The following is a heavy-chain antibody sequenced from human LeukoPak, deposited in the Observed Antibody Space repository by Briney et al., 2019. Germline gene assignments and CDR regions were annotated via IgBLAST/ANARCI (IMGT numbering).Heavy chain of an antibody. CDR1: VYTFTGYY. V-gene: IGHV1-2*02. Sequence: ASVKVSCKSSVYTFTGYYMHWVRQAPGQGLDRMGWINPSSSGTNYAQKFQGRVTMTRDTSISTADMELSRLRSDDTAVYYCARGAYYYYMDVWGKGTTVTVSS. CDR3: ARGAYYYYMDV. CDR2: INPSSSGT. J-gene: IGHJ6*03.